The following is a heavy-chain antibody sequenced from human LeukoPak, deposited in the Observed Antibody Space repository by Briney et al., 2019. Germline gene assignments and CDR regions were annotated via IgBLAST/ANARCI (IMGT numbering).Heavy chain of an antibody. CDR2: INHSGST. CDR1: GGSFSGYY. J-gene: IGHJ5*02. Sequence: SETLSLTCAVYGGSFSGYYWSWIRQPPGKGLEWIGEINHSGSTNYNPSLKSRVTISVDTSKNQFSLKLSSVSAADTAVYYCARDEQQLVLAWGQGTLVTVSS. V-gene: IGHV4-34*01. CDR3: ARDEQQLVLA. D-gene: IGHD6-13*01.